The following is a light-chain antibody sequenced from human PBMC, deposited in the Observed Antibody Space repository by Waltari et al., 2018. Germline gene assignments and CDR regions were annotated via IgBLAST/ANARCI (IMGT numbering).Light chain of an antibody. CDR1: SSNTGSNS. CDR3: AAWDDSLNSVL. J-gene: IGLJ2*01. CDR2: SDN. V-gene: IGLV1-44*01. Sequence: QSVLTQPPSASGTPGQGVTISCSGRSSNTGSNSVNWYQPPPGTAPKPLIFSDNQRPSGVPARFSGSKSGNSASLAISGLQSDDEAHYYCAAWDDSLNSVLFGGGTKLTVL.